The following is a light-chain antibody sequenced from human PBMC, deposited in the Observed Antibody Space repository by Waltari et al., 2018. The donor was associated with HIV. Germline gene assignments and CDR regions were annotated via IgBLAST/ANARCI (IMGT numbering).Light chain of an antibody. CDR3: AAWDVSLRGAYV. CDR1: SSDIGITY. Sequence: QSVLTQPPSASGTPGQRVTISCSGASSDIGITYVYWYQQLPGTAPKLLIYRNNQRPSGVPDRFSGSKSGTSASLAISGLRSEDEADYYCAAWDVSLRGAYVFGTGTKVAVL. V-gene: IGLV1-47*01. J-gene: IGLJ1*01. CDR2: RNN.